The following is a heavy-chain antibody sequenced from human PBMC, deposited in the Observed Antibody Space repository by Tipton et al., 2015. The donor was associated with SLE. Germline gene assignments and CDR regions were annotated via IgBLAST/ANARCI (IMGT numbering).Heavy chain of an antibody. V-gene: IGHV3-74*01. CDR2: IDHDGSGT. CDR3: ARAVADWGWLVVY. Sequence: SLRLSCAASGFIFSDHYMDWVRQAPGKGLEWVSRIDHDGSGTSYADSVEDRFTISRDNTKKTLYLQMNSLRAEDTAVYYCARAVADWGWLVVYWGRGTQVTVSS. CDR1: GFIFSDHY. D-gene: IGHD6-19*01. J-gene: IGHJ4*02.